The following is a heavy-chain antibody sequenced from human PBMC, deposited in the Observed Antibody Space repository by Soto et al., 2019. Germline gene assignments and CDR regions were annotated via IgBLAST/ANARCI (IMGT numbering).Heavy chain of an antibody. J-gene: IGHJ4*02. CDR1: GGSISSYY. Sequence: SETLSLTCTVSGGSISSYYWSWIRQPPGKGLEWIGYIYYSGSTNYNPSLKSRVTISVDTSKNQFSLKLSSVTAADTAVYYCARTRYDFWSGYYTFDYWGQGTLVTVS. D-gene: IGHD3-3*01. CDR3: ARTRYDFWSGYYTFDY. V-gene: IGHV4-59*01. CDR2: IYYSGST.